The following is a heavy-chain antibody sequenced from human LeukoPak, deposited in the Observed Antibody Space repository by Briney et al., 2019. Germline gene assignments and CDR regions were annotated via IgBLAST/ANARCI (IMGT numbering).Heavy chain of an antibody. CDR2: INHSGNT. CDR3: ATTRGVITLDGYHYYIDV. J-gene: IGHJ6*03. Sequence: PSETLSLICAVYGGSFSDFYCTWIRQPPGKGLEWIGEINHSGNTKHNPSLKSRVTILLDTSKSQFSLKVRSVTAADTAVYYCATTRGVITLDGYHYYIDVWGKGTTVTVSS. D-gene: IGHD3-10*01. CDR1: GGSFSDFY. V-gene: IGHV4-34*01.